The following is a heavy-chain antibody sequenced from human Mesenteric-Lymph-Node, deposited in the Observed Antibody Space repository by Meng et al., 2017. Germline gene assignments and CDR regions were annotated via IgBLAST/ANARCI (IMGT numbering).Heavy chain of an antibody. Sequence: YPILWVRQAPGKGLEWVAVISYDGSNKYYADSVKGRFTISRDNSKNTLYLQMNSLRAEDTAVYYCARYYDSSGYTTSFDYWGQGTLVTVFS. CDR3: ARYYDSSGYTTSFDY. CDR2: ISYDGSNK. D-gene: IGHD3-22*01. CDR1: YP. J-gene: IGHJ4*02. V-gene: IGHV3-30*01.